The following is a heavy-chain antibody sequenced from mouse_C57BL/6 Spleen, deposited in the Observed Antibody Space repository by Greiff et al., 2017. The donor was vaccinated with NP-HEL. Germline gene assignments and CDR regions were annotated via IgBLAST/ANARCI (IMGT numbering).Heavy chain of an antibody. CDR1: GYTFTSYW. D-gene: IGHD2-4*01. J-gene: IGHJ3*01. Sequence: QVQLQQPGAELVKPGASVKLSCKASGYTFTSYWMHWVKQRPGQGLEWIGMIHPNSGSTNYNEKFKSKATLSVDKSSSTAYMQITSLTSEYSAVYYCARDDYVAYWGQGTLVTVSA. CDR2: IHPNSGST. V-gene: IGHV1-64*01. CDR3: ARDDYVAY.